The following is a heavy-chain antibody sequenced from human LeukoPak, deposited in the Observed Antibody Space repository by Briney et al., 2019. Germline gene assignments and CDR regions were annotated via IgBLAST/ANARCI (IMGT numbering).Heavy chain of an antibody. Sequence: PGGSLRLSCAASGFTFSSYTMNWVRQAPGKGLEWVSYISSSSSTIYYADSVKGRFTISRDNAKNSLYLQMNSLRAEDTAVYYCARVGYCTTSCYWRAFDCWGQGTLVTVSS. J-gene: IGHJ4*02. CDR3: ARVGYCTTSCYWRAFDC. D-gene: IGHD2-8*01. V-gene: IGHV3-48*04. CDR2: ISSSSSTI. CDR1: GFTFSSYT.